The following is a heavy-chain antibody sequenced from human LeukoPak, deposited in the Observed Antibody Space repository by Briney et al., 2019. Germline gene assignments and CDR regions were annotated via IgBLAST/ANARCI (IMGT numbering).Heavy chain of an antibody. Sequence: GASVTVSCKASVYTFISYGITWVRQAPGQGLEWMGWISPYTTKTNYAQSLQDRVTMTTHTSTSTAYMALRSLRSDDTAVYYCAREGGVGPTAPPDYYPYQMDVWGKGNTVTVSS. CDR1: VYTFISYG. V-gene: IGHV1-18*01. J-gene: IGHJ6*03. CDR2: ISPYTTKT. CDR3: AREGGVGPTAPPDYYPYQMDV. D-gene: IGHD1-26*01.